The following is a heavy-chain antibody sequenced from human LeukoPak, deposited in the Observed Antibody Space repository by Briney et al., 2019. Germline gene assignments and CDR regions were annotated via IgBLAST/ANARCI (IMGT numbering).Heavy chain of an antibody. J-gene: IGHJ3*02. V-gene: IGHV4-59*08. CDR1: GGSISNYY. D-gene: IGHD3-22*01. Sequence: KPSETLSLTCTVSGGSISNYYWDWIRQPPGKRMEWIGYIYYSGSTNYNPSLKSRVTISADTSKNQLSLKLSSVTAADTAIYYCARHEGYYHDSSGPNYAFDIWGRGTMVTVSS. CDR2: IYYSGST. CDR3: ARHEGYYHDSSGPNYAFDI.